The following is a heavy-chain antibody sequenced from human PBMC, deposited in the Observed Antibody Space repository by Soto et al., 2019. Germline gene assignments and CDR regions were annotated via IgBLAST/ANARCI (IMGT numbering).Heavy chain of an antibody. CDR3: ARLVTAIGYCSSTSCSYYFDY. J-gene: IGHJ4*02. Sequence: GESLKISCKGSGYSFTSYWIGWVRQMAGKGLEWMGIIYPGDSGTRYSPSFQGQVTISADKSISTAYLQWSSLKASDTAMYYCARLVTAIGYCSSTSCSYYFDYWGQGTLVTVSS. V-gene: IGHV5-51*01. D-gene: IGHD2-2*01. CDR2: IYPGDSGT. CDR1: GYSFTSYW.